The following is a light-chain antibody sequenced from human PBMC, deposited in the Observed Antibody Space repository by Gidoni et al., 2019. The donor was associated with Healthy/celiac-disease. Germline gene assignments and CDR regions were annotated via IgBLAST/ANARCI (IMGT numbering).Light chain of an antibody. V-gene: IGKV1-39*01. Sequence: DIQMTQSPSSLSASVGDRVTITCLASQSISIYLNWYQQKPGKAPKLLIYAASSLQSGVPSRFSGSGSGTDFTLTISSLQPEDFATYYCQQSYSTPFTFGPGTKVEIK. J-gene: IGKJ3*01. CDR3: QQSYSTPFT. CDR1: QSISIY. CDR2: AAS.